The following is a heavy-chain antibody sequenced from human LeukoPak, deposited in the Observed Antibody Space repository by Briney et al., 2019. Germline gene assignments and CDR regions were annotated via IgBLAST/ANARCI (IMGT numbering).Heavy chain of an antibody. Sequence: GGSLRLSCAGSGFTFSTYAMSWVRQAPGKGLEWVSGISGSGGTTYYADSVKGRFTISRDNSKKTLYLQMNGLRAEDTAIYYRANDRNNWNYPATIDHWGQGTLVTVSS. CDR1: GFTFSTYA. V-gene: IGHV3-23*01. CDR3: ANDRNNWNYPATIDH. D-gene: IGHD1-7*01. CDR2: ISGSGGTT. J-gene: IGHJ4*02.